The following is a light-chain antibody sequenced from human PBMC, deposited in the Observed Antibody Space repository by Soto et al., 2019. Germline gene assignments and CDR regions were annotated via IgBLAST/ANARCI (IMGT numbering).Light chain of an antibody. Sequence: AIQMTQSPSSLSASIGDRVTITCRASQGIRNNLNWYQQKPGKAPKLLIYAASNLQSAVPSRFGGSGSGTDFTLTISSLQPEDFATYYCLQDYDFPWTFGQGTRVETK. J-gene: IGKJ1*01. CDR2: AAS. CDR3: LQDYDFPWT. CDR1: QGIRNN. V-gene: IGKV1-6*01.